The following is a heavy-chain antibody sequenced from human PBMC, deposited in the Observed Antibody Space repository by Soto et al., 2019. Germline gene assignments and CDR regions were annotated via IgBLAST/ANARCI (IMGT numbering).Heavy chain of an antibody. D-gene: IGHD6-6*01. CDR2: ISWNSGSI. CDR1: GFTFDDYA. CDR3: AKDIGIAARLGYYYGMDV. J-gene: IGHJ6*02. V-gene: IGHV3-9*01. Sequence: GGSLRLSCAASGFTFDDYAMHWVRQAPGKGLEWVSGISWNSGSIGYADSVKGRFTISRDNAKNSLYLQMNSLRAEDTALYYCAKDIGIAARLGYYYGMDVWGQGTTVTVSS.